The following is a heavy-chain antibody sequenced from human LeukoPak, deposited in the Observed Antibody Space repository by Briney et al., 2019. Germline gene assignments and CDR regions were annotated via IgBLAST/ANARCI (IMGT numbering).Heavy chain of an antibody. V-gene: IGHV3-30-3*01. J-gene: IGHJ4*02. CDR3: ARAELGKFGFDY. CDR1: GFTFSSYA. CDR2: ISYDGSNK. Sequence: GGSLRLSCAASGFTFSSYAMHWVRQAPGKGLEWVAVISYDGSNKYYADSVKGRFTISRDNSKNTLYLQMNSLRAEDTAVYYCARAELGKFGFDYWGQGTLVTVSS. D-gene: IGHD7-27*01.